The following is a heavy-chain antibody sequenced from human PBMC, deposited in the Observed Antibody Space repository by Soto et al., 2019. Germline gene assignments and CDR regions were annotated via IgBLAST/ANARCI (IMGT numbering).Heavy chain of an antibody. CDR2: ISGSGGST. V-gene: IGHV3-23*01. D-gene: IGHD3-3*01. J-gene: IGHJ4*02. Sequence: GGSLRLSCAASGFTFSSYAMSWVRQAPGKGLEWVSAISGSGGSTYYADSVKGRFTISRDNSNNTLYLQMISLRAEDTAVYYCAKAVFGVVIIAPDYWGQGTLVTVSS. CDR3: AKAVFGVVIIAPDY. CDR1: GFTFSSYA.